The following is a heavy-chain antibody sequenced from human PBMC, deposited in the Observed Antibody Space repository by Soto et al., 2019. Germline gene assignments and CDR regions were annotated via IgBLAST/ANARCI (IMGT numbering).Heavy chain of an antibody. V-gene: IGHV3-15*01. D-gene: IGHD2-2*01. Sequence: PGGSLRLSCAASGFTFSNAWMSWVRQAPGKGLEWVGRIKSKTDGGTTDYAAPVKGRFTISRDDSKTTLYLQMNSLKTEDTAVYYCTTNLWCSSTSCYPFDIWGQGTMVTVSS. J-gene: IGHJ3*02. CDR3: TTNLWCSSTSCYPFDI. CDR1: GFTFSNAW. CDR2: IKSKTDGGTT.